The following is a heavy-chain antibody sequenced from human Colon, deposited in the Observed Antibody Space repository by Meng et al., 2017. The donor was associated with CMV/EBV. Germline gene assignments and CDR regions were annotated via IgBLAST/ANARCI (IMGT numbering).Heavy chain of an antibody. CDR1: GFTFDDYS. Sequence: SLKISCAASGFTFDDYSMYWVRQLPGKGLEWVSSISWNSGSFGYADSVKGRFTISRDNANSSLYLQMNSLTIEDTALYYCVKDIGVTSTEDYYYFHGMDVWGQGTTVTVSS. D-gene: IGHD2-21*02. J-gene: IGHJ6*02. CDR2: ISWNSGSF. CDR3: VKDIGVTSTEDYYYFHGMDV. V-gene: IGHV3-9*01.